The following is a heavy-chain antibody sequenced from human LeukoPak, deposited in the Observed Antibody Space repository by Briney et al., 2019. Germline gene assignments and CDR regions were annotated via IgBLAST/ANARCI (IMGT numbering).Heavy chain of an antibody. CDR3: AKDQYFVTGYYYYVDV. CDR1: GFTFSSYG. CDR2: IRYDGSNK. D-gene: IGHD2-21*02. V-gene: IGHV3-30*02. J-gene: IGHJ6*03. Sequence: PGGSLRLSCAASGFTFSSYGMHWVRQAPGKGLEWVAFIRYDGSNKYYADSVKGRFTISRDNSKNTLYLQMNSLRAEDTAVYYCAKDQYFVTGYYYYVDVWGKGTTVTISS.